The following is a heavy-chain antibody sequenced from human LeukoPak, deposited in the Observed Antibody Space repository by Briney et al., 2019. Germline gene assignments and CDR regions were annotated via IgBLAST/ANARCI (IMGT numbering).Heavy chain of an antibody. CDR1: GGSISSYY. CDR2: IYYSGST. J-gene: IGHJ3*02. V-gene: IGHV4-59*01. Sequence: SETLSLTCTVSGGSISSYYWSWIRQPPGQGLEWIGYIYYSGSTNYNPSLKSLVTISVDTSKNQFSLKLSSVTAADTAVYYCARLRYFDWLILPDAFDIWGQGTMVTVSS. D-gene: IGHD3-9*01. CDR3: ARLRYFDWLILPDAFDI.